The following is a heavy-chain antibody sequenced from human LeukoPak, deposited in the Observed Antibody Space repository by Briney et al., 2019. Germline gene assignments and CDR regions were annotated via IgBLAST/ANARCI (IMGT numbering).Heavy chain of an antibody. CDR1: GFTFSSYA. V-gene: IGHV3-23*01. Sequence: PGGSLRLSCAASGFTFSSYAMSWVRQAPGKGLEWVSAISGSGGSTYYADSVKGRFTISRDNSKNTLYLQMNSLRAEDTAVYYCAKIGYYYDSSGLIFDYWGRGTLVTVSS. CDR2: ISGSGGST. D-gene: IGHD3-22*01. J-gene: IGHJ4*02. CDR3: AKIGYYYDSSGLIFDY.